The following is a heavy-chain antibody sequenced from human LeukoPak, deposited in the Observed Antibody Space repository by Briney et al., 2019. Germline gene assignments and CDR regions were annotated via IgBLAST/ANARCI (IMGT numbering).Heavy chain of an antibody. CDR3: VRFRPGVCYFDY. Sequence: SETLSLTCAVYGGSFRGYYSSWIRQRPGEGLEWIGEINHSGGANYNTSLKRRVTISVETSKKQFSLKRSSVTASDTAVYYCVRFRPGVCYFDYWGQGTLVTVSS. D-gene: IGHD3-10*01. J-gene: IGHJ4*02. V-gene: IGHV4-34*01. CDR1: GGSFRGYY. CDR2: INHSGGA.